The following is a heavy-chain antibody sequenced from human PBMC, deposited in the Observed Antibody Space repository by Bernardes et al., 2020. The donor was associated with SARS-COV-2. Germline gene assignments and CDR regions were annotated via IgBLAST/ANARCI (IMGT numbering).Heavy chain of an antibody. CDR2: IYWDDDK. CDR3: AHSQFTGAFDI. J-gene: IGHJ3*02. Sequence: SGTTLLKPTQTLTLTCPFSGFSLSPSGVSVGWIRQAPGKALECLALIYWDDDKRYSPSLKSRLTLTKDTSKDQVVLTMTNMDPVDTGTYYCAHSQFTGAFDIWGQGALVTVSS. V-gene: IGHV2-5*02. CDR1: GFSLSPSGVS.